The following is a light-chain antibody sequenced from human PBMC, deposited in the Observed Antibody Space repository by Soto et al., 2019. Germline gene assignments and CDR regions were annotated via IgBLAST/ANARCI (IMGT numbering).Light chain of an antibody. CDR2: KAS. CDR1: QTISSW. CDR3: QHYKSYSEA. V-gene: IGKV1-5*03. Sequence: DIQMTQSPSTLSGSVGDRVTITCRASQTISSWLAWYQQKPGKAPKLLIYKASTLKSGVPSRFSGSESGTEFTLTISSLQPDDFATYYCQHYKSYSEAFGQGTKVELK. J-gene: IGKJ1*01.